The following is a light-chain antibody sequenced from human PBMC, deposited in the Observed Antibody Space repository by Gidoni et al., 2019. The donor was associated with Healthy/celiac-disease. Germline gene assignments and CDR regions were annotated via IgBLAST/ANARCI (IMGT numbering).Light chain of an antibody. CDR1: QSVSSN. Sequence: EIVMTQSPATLSVSPGERATLSCRASQSVSSNLAWYQQKPGQAPRLLIYGASPRATGIPARFSGSGSGTEFPLTISSLQSEDFAVYYCQQYNNWPPLTFXGXTKVEIK. J-gene: IGKJ4*01. V-gene: IGKV3-15*01. CDR3: QQYNNWPPLT. CDR2: GAS.